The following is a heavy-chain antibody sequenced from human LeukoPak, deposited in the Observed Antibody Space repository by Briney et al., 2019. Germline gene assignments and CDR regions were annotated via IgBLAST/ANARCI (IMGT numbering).Heavy chain of an antibody. J-gene: IGHJ4*02. CDR3: ARIGYSSSCTDY. Sequence: GGSLRLSCAASGFTFSSYAMSWVRQAPGKGLEWVANIKQDGSVKYYVDSVKGRFTISRDNAKNSVYLQMNGLRAEDTAVYYCARIGYSSSCTDYWGQGTLVTVSS. V-gene: IGHV3-7*01. CDR1: GFTFSSYA. D-gene: IGHD6-13*01. CDR2: IKQDGSVK.